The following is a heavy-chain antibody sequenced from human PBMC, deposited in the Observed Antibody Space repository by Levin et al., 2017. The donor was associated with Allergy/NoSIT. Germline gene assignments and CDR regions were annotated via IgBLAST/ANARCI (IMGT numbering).Heavy chain of an antibody. V-gene: IGHV3-23*01. CDR3: AKDAIRGSDQPYYFDY. D-gene: IGHD6-19*01. CDR2: IIISGVGT. Sequence: GGSLRLSCAASGFTFNNYAMSWVRQAPGKGLEWVSAIIISGVGTYYADSVKGRFTISRDNSKNTMYLQMNSLRAEDTAVYFCAKDAIRGSDQPYYFDYWGQGTLVTASS. J-gene: IGHJ4*02. CDR1: GFTFNNYA.